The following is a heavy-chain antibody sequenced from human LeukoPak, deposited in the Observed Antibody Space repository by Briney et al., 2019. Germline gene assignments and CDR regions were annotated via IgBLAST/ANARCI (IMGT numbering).Heavy chain of an antibody. D-gene: IGHD2-21*01. V-gene: IGHV3-66*01. Sequence: GGSLRLFCTASGFTVSSNYMSWVRQAPGKGLEWVSVIYSGGSTSYADSVNGRFTISRDNSKNTLYLQMNSLRAEDTAVYYCARFTHGGDFDYWGQGTLVTVSS. CDR2: IYSGGST. CDR3: ARFTHGGDFDY. J-gene: IGHJ4*02. CDR1: GFTVSSNY.